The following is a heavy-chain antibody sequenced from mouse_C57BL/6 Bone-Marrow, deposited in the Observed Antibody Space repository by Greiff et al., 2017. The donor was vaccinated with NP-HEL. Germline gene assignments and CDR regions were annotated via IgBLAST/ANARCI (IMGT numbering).Heavy chain of an antibody. V-gene: IGHV1-18*01. J-gene: IGHJ2*01. D-gene: IGHD2-4*01. CDR3: ARGDYDLYYFDY. CDR1: GYTFTDYN. CDR2: INPNNGGT. Sequence: EVQLQQSGPELVKPGASVKIPCKASGYTFTDYNMDWVKQSHGKSLEWIGDINPNNGGTIYNQKFKGKATLTVDKSSSTAYMELRSLTSEDTAVDDCARGDYDLYYFDYWGQGTTLTVSA.